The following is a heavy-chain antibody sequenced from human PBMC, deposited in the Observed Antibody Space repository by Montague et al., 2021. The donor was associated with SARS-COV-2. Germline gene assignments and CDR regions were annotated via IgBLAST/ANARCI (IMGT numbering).Heavy chain of an antibody. Sequence: SETLSLTCTVSGASINIGTYYWTWIRQSPGKPLEWVGYIHDSGTTNYNPSLKSRVTILEDTSRNQFSLNLNSVTAADTAVYYCARGHCSGGFCFSGVAFDVWGQGTMVTVSS. J-gene: IGHJ3*01. CDR2: IHDSGTT. CDR3: ARGHCSGGFCFSGVAFDV. D-gene: IGHD2-15*01. CDR1: GASINIGTYY. V-gene: IGHV4-61*01.